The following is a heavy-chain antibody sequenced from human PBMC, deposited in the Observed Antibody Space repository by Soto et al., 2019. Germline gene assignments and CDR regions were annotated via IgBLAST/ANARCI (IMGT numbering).Heavy chain of an antibody. D-gene: IGHD3-10*01. Sequence: QVQLVESGGGVVQPGRSLRLSCEASGFNLNDFGIHWVRQTPGKGLEWVAVISYDGSSEYYVDSVKDRFTVSRDNSKGTVYLQMNTPTGDDTAVYYCAKDSVGSAMDVWGQGTTVIVSS. CDR2: ISYDGSSE. CDR3: AKDSVGSAMDV. J-gene: IGHJ6*02. CDR1: GFNLNDFG. V-gene: IGHV3-30*18.